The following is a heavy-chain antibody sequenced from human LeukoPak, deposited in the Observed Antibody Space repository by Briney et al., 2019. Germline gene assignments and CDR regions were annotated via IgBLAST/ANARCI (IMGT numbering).Heavy chain of an antibody. CDR1: GFTFSSNW. CDR2: INSDGSST. J-gene: IGHJ2*01. D-gene: IGHD4-23*01. CDR3: VRGGEERWNWYFAL. Sequence: GGSLRLSCAASGFTFSSNWMHWVRQAPGKGLVWVSRINSDGSSTTYADSVKGRFAISRDKAKNTLYLQMKSLRAEDTAIYYCVRGGEERWNWYFALWGRGTLVTVSS. V-gene: IGHV3-74*01.